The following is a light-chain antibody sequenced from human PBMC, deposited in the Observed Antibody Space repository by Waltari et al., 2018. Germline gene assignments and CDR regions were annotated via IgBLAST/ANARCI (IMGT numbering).Light chain of an antibody. Sequence: QSVLTQPPSASRTPGQRVTISCSGSSSNIGSNTVTWYQQLPGTAPKLLIYSNDLRPSGVPDRFSGSKSGTSASLAISGLQSEDEAYYYCASWDDSLNGHVFGTGTKVTVL. V-gene: IGLV1-44*01. CDR3: ASWDDSLNGHV. CDR1: SSNIGSNT. J-gene: IGLJ1*01. CDR2: SND.